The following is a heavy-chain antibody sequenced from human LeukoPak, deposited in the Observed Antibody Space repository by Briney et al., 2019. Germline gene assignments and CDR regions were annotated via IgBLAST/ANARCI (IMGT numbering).Heavy chain of an antibody. CDR1: GFTFDDYA. Sequence: GGSLRLSCAASGFTFDDYAMHWVRQVPGKGLEWVSGISWNSGSIGYADSVKGRFTISRDNSKNSLYLQMNSLRTEDTALYYCAKGNAYPDYYMDVWGKGTTVTVSS. J-gene: IGHJ6*03. CDR2: ISWNSGSI. D-gene: IGHD1-1*01. CDR3: AKGNAYPDYYMDV. V-gene: IGHV3-9*01.